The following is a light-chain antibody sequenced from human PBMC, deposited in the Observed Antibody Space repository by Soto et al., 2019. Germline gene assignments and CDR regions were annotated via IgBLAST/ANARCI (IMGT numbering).Light chain of an antibody. CDR1: QSVGRNY. J-gene: IGKJ4*01. V-gene: IGKV3-20*01. Sequence: EMVLTHSAGPLSLSPGESATLSCRASQSVGRNYLAWFQHKPGQAPRLVIYDASNRATGVPDRFSGSGSGTDFTLTVTRLEPEDFAVYYCQQYAESPLTFGGGTKVDIK. CDR3: QQYAESPLT. CDR2: DAS.